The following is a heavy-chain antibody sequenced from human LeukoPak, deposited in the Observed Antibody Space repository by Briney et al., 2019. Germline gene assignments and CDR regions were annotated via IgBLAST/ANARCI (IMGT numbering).Heavy chain of an antibody. CDR1: GFTVSSFGM. D-gene: IGHD2/OR15-2a*01. CDR3: ARNAYYSADY. V-gene: IGHV4-4*02. CDR2: IHHSGST. J-gene: IGHJ4*02. Sequence: GSLRLSCAASGFTVSSFGMSWVRQSPGKGLEWIGEIHHSGSTNYNPSLKSRVTISVDKSKNQFSVMLTPVTAADTAVYYCARNAYYSADYWGQGTLVTVSS.